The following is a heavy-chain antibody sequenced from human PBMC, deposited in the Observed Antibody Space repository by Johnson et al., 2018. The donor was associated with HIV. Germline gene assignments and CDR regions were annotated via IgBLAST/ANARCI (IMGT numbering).Heavy chain of an antibody. CDR3: ARGPPYYDSSAYPTLDTFDI. CDR2: IGTAGDT. J-gene: IGHJ3*02. CDR1: GFTFNNYD. V-gene: IGHV3-13*01. D-gene: IGHD3-22*01. Sequence: EVQLVESGGGLVQPGESLRLSCAASGFTFNNYDMHWVRRATGKGLEWVSAIGTAGDTYYPDSVKGRFTISRENAKNSLYLQMNSLRAGDTAVYYCARGPPYYDSSAYPTLDTFDIWGQGTMVTVSS.